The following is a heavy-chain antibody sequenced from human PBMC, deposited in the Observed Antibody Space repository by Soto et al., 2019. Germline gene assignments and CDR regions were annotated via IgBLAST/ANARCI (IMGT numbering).Heavy chain of an antibody. CDR3: AKDSSPIVVVVAATFDY. Sequence: GGSLRLSCAASGFTFSSYGMHWVRQAPGKGLEWVAVISYDGSNKYYADSVKGRFTISRDNSKNTLYLQMNSLRAEDTAVYYCAKDSSPIVVVVAATFDYWGQGTLVTVSS. CDR1: GFTFSSYG. CDR2: ISYDGSNK. D-gene: IGHD2-15*01. V-gene: IGHV3-30*18. J-gene: IGHJ4*02.